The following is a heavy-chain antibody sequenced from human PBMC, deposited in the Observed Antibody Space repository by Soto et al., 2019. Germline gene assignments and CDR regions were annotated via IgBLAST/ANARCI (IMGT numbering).Heavy chain of an antibody. D-gene: IGHD2-21*01. CDR2: IFSNDET. CDR1: GFSLSNARMG. J-gene: IGHJ4*02. CDR3: ARTVARMDLDY. V-gene: IGHV2-26*01. Sequence: QVTLKESGPVLVKPTETLTLTCTVSGFSLSNARMGVSWIRQPPGKALEWLAHIFSNDETAYSTSLKTRLTISKDTAKSQVVLTMANMDPGDTATYYCARTVARMDLDYWGQGTLVTVSS.